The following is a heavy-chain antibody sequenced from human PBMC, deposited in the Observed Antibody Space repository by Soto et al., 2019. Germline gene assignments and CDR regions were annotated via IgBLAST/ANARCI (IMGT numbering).Heavy chain of an antibody. D-gene: IGHD6-13*01. CDR1: GFTFSSYS. J-gene: IGHJ6*02. CDR3: ARPGPGRQRLVLRDYYYYGMDV. CDR2: ISSSSSYI. V-gene: IGHV3-21*01. Sequence: PGGSLRLSCAASGFTFSSYSMNWVRQAPGKGLEWVSSISSSSSYIYYADSVKGRFTISRDNAKNSLYLQMNSLRAEDTAVYYCARPGPGRQRLVLRDYYYYGMDVGGQGTTVTVPS.